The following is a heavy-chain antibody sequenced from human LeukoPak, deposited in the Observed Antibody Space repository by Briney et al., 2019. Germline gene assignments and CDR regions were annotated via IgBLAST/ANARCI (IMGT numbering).Heavy chain of an antibody. CDR1: GGSISSYY. V-gene: IGHV4-59*01. D-gene: IGHD1-1*01. CDR3: VRLQPNTGEWAFDI. Sequence: SETLSLTCTVSGGSISSYYWSWIRQPPGEGLEWIGYISNSGSTNYNPSLRSRVTISVDTSKNQLSLKLSSVTATDTAVYHCVRLQPNTGEWAFDIWGQGTMVSVSS. J-gene: IGHJ3*02. CDR2: ISNSGST.